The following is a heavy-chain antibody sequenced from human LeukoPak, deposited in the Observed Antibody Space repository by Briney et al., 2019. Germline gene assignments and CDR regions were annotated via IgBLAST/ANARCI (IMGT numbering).Heavy chain of an antibody. Sequence: PGRSLRLSCAASGFTFSSYGMHWVRQAPGKGLEWVAVISYDGSNKYYADSVKGRFTISRDNSKNTLYLQMNSLRAEDTAVYYCAKDWSIGAEYFQHWGQGTLVTVSS. CDR1: GFTFSSYG. V-gene: IGHV3-30*18. CDR3: AKDWSIGAEYFQH. D-gene: IGHD3-22*01. CDR2: ISYDGSNK. J-gene: IGHJ1*01.